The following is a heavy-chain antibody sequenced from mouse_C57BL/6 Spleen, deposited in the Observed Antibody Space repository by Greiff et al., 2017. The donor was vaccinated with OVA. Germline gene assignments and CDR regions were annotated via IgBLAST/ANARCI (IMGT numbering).Heavy chain of an antibody. CDR1: GFTISDYG. Sequence: EVKLMESGGGLVKPGGSLKLSCEASGFTISDYGMHWVRQAPEKGLEWVAYISSGSSTNYYADTVKGRFTISRDNAKNTLFLQMTSLRYEDTAMYYCAGAVVAHFDYWGQGTTLTVSS. D-gene: IGHD1-1*01. V-gene: IGHV5-17*01. CDR2: ISSGSSTN. CDR3: AGAVVAHFDY. J-gene: IGHJ2*01.